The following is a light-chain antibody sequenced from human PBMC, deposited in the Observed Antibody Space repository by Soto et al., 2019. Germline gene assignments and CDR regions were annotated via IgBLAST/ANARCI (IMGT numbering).Light chain of an antibody. CDR2: DAS. Sequence: EIVMTHSPATLSVPPWERAALSLRASHSVISYLAWYQQKPGQAPRLLIYDASNTAAGIPARFSGSGSGTDFTLTISRLEPEDSAVYYCQKRHMWPIKFGQGTRLEIK. CDR1: HSVISY. J-gene: IGKJ5*01. V-gene: IGKV3-11*01. CDR3: QKRHMWPIK.